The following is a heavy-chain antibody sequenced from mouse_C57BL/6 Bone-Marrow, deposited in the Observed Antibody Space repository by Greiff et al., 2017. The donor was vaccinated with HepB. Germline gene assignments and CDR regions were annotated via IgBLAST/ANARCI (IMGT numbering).Heavy chain of an antibody. CDR1: GYTFTSYW. CDR3: ARHYYGSSHWYFDV. D-gene: IGHD1-1*01. V-gene: IGHV1-59*01. CDR2: IDPSDSYT. J-gene: IGHJ1*03. Sequence: QVQLQQPGAELVRPGTSVKLSCKASGYTFTSYWMHWVKQRPGQGLEWIGVIDPSDSYTNYNQKFKGKATLTVDTSSSTAYMQLSSLTSEDSAVYYCARHYYGSSHWYFDVWGTGTTVTVSS.